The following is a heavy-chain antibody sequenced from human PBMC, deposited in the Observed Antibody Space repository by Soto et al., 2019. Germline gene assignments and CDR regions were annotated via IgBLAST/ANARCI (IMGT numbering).Heavy chain of an antibody. J-gene: IGHJ4*02. CDR1: GYSFSNYA. CDR2: ISAYNGNT. Sequence: ASVKVSCKASGYSFSNYAMHWVRQAPGQRLEWMGWISAYNGNTNYAQKLQGRVTMTTDTSTSTAYMELRSLRSDDTAVYYCARAVPGWFYFDYWGQGTLVTVSS. V-gene: IGHV1-18*01. D-gene: IGHD6-19*01. CDR3: ARAVPGWFYFDY.